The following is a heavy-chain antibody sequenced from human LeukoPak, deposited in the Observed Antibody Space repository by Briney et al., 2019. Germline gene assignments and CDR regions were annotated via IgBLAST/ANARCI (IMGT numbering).Heavy chain of an antibody. D-gene: IGHD2-2*02. CDR1: GYTFTADY. Sequence: GASVKVSCKASGYTFTADYMHWVRQAPGQGLEWMGWINPNSGGTNYAQKFQGRVTMTRDTSISTAYMELSRLRSDDTAVYYCASDWGLSQLEYCSNTNCYMGAFDIWGQGTMVTVSS. CDR3: ASDWGLSQLEYCSNTNCYMGAFDI. V-gene: IGHV1-2*02. J-gene: IGHJ3*02. CDR2: INPNSGGT.